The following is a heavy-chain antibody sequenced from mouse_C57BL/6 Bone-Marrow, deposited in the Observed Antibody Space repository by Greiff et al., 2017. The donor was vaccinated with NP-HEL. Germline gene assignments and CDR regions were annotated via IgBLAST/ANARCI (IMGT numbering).Heavy chain of an antibody. CDR3: ARGGGYYYGSSFYFDY. V-gene: IGHV5-16*01. CDR2: INYDGSST. Sequence: EVKLVESEGGLVQPGSSMKLSCTASGFTFSDYYMAWVRQVPEKGLEWVANINYDGSSTYYLDPLKSRFIISRDNAKNILYLQMSSLKSEDTATYYCARGGGYYYGSSFYFDYWGQGTTLTVSS. CDR1: GFTFSDYY. D-gene: IGHD1-1*01. J-gene: IGHJ2*01.